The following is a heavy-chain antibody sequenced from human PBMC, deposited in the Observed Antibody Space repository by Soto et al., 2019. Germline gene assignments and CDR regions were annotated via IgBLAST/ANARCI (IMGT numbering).Heavy chain of an antibody. Sequence: QVQLVESGGGVVQPGRSLRLSCAASGFTFSSYAMHGVRQAPGKGLEWVAVISYDGSNKYYADSVKGRFTISRDNPKNTLYLQMNSLRAEDTAVYYCARGEKDSSWYVRGTTTGYGMDVWGQGTTVTVSS. CDR3: ARGEKDSSWYVRGTTTGYGMDV. J-gene: IGHJ6*02. CDR1: GFTFSSYA. D-gene: IGHD6-13*01. V-gene: IGHV3-30-3*01. CDR2: ISYDGSNK.